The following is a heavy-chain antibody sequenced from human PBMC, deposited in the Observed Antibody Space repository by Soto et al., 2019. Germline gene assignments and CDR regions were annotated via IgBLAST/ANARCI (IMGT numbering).Heavy chain of an antibody. CDR2: ISGSGGST. Sequence: GGSLRLSCAASGFTFSSYAVSWVRQAPGKGLEWVSAISGSGGSTYYADSVKGRFTISRDNSKNTLYLQMNSLRAEDTAVYYCAKDPYYYDSSGYYYPWFDPWGQGTLVTVSS. V-gene: IGHV3-23*01. CDR3: AKDPYYYDSSGYYYPWFDP. D-gene: IGHD3-22*01. CDR1: GFTFSSYA. J-gene: IGHJ5*02.